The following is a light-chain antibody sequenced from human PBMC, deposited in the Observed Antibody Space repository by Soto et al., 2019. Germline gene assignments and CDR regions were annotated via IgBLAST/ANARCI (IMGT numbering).Light chain of an antibody. J-gene: IGKJ1*01. CDR2: AAS. Sequence: DIQMTQSPSSLSASVGDRVTITCQASQSITSYLNWYQQKPGKAPQLLIYAASSLQSGVPSRFSGSGSGTDFTLTISSLQPEDFATYFCQQSYTTPWTFGQGTKVEVK. CDR1: QSITSY. CDR3: QQSYTTPWT. V-gene: IGKV1-39*01.